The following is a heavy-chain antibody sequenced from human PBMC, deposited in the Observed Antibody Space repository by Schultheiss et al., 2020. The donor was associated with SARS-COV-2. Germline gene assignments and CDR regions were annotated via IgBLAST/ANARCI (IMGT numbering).Heavy chain of an antibody. CDR2: INPNSGGT. CDR3: ARAVGGSRVVPAAIDY. Sequence: ASVKVSCKASGYTFTGYYMHWVRQAPGQGLEWMGWINPNSGGTNYAQKFQGRVTMTRDTSISTAYMELRSLRSDDTAVYYCARAVGGSRVVPAAIDYWGQGTLVTVSS. J-gene: IGHJ4*02. D-gene: IGHD2-2*01. CDR1: GYTFTGYY. V-gene: IGHV1-2*02.